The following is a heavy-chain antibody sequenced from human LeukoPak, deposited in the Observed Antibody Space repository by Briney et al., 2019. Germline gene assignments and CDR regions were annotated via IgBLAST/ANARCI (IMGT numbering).Heavy chain of an antibody. Sequence: PGGSLRLSCAASGFTFSSYEMNWVRQAPGKGLEWVSYISTSGSTIKYADSVKGRFTISRDNAKNSLYLKMNSLRAEDTAVYYCAGGPVRDYWGQGTLVTVSS. V-gene: IGHV3-48*03. CDR1: GFTFSSYE. J-gene: IGHJ4*02. D-gene: IGHD4-17*01. CDR3: AGGPVRDY. CDR2: ISTSGSTI.